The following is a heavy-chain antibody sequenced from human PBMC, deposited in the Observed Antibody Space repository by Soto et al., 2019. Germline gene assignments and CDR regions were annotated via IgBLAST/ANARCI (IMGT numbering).Heavy chain of an antibody. D-gene: IGHD3-3*01. CDR1: GFTFGDYA. J-gene: IGHJ3*02. Sequence: GGSLRLSCTASGFTFGDYAMSWVRQAPGKGLEWVGFIRSKAYGGTTEYAASVKGRFTISRDDSKSIAYLQMNSLKTEDTAVYYCTRNLVPQYYDFWSGYWGAFDIWGQGTMVTVS. CDR2: IRSKAYGGTT. V-gene: IGHV3-49*04. CDR3: TRNLVPQYYDFWSGYWGAFDI.